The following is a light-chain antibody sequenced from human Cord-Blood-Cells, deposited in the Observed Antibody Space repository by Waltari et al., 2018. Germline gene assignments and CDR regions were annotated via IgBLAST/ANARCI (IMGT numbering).Light chain of an antibody. CDR2: DVS. J-gene: IGLJ1*01. V-gene: IGLV2-14*01. CDR3: SSYTSSRV. CDR1: SSYVGGYNY. Sequence: QSALTQPASVSGSPGQSITISCTGTSSYVGGYNYVSWYQQHPGKAPKLMIYDVSNRPSGVSNRFSGSKSGNTASLTISGLQAEDEADYYCSSYTSSRVFGTGTKVTVL.